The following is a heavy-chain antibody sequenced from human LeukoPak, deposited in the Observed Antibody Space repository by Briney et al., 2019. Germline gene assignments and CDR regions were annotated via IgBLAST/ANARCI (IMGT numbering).Heavy chain of an antibody. Sequence: ASVKVSCKASGYTFTSYGISWVRQAPGQGLEWMGWISAYNGNTNYAQKLQGRVTMTTDTSTSTAYMELRSLRSDDTAVYYCARRGFRTYYYDSSGPVDYWGQGTLVTVSS. D-gene: IGHD3-22*01. CDR3: ARRGFRTYYYDSSGPVDY. CDR2: ISAYNGNT. J-gene: IGHJ4*02. V-gene: IGHV1-18*01. CDR1: GYTFTSYG.